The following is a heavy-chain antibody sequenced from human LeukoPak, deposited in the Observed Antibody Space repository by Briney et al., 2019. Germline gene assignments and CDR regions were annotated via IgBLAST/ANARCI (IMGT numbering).Heavy chain of an antibody. Sequence: GGSLRLSCAASGITFSTYSMNWVRQAPGKGLEWVSSISSSSSYIYYADSVKGRFTISRDNAKNSLYLQMNSLRAEDTAVHYCARAPRILLWFGELLTTSYYFDYWGQGTLVTVSS. V-gene: IGHV3-21*01. CDR2: ISSSSSYI. J-gene: IGHJ4*02. CDR3: ARAPRILLWFGELLTTSYYFDY. D-gene: IGHD3-10*01. CDR1: GITFSTYS.